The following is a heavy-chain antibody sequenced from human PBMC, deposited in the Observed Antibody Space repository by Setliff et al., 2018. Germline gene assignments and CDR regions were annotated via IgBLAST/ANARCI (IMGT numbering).Heavy chain of an antibody. J-gene: IGHJ5*02. CDR3: ARDPFGNPVFDP. D-gene: IGHD3-10*01. V-gene: IGHV3-7*01. CDR2: IKQDGSEK. Sequence: PGGSLRLSCAAPGFTFSSYWMSWVRQAPGKGLEWVANIKQDGSEKYYVDSVKGRFTISRHNAKNSLYLQMNSLIAEDTAVYYCARDPFGNPVFDPWGQGTLVTVSS. CDR1: GFTFSSYW.